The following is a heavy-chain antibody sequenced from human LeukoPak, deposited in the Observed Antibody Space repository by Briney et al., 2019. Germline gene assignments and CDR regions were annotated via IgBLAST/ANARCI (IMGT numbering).Heavy chain of an antibody. V-gene: IGHV4-34*01. CDR1: GGSLSDYY. CDR2: INHSGST. D-gene: IGHD3-22*01. Sequence: PSETLSLTCAVYGGSLSDYYWSWIRQPPGKGLEWIGEINHSGSTNYNPSLKSRVTMSLDTSRKQFSLRLTSVTAADTAVYYCARLKFYDSTGYSPGYYMDVWGKGTTVSVFS. J-gene: IGHJ6*03. CDR3: ARLKFYDSTGYSPGYYMDV.